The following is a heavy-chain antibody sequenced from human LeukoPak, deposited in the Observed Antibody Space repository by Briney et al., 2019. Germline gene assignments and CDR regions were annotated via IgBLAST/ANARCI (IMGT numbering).Heavy chain of an antibody. D-gene: IGHD2-2*01. CDR2: ISAYNGNT. J-gene: IGHJ6*03. CDR3: AGDFVIPAAVGQSWGYYMDV. CDR1: GYIFTRYG. Sequence: ASVKVSCKASGYIFTRYGISWVRQAPGQGLEWMGCISAYNGNTNYAQKFQGRVTMTTDTSTSTAYMELRSLRSDDTAVYSCAGDFVIPAAVGQSWGYYMDVWGKGTTVTVSS. V-gene: IGHV1-18*01.